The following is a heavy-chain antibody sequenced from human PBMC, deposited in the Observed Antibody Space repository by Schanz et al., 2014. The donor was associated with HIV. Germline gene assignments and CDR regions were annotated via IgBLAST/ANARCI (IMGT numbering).Heavy chain of an antibody. J-gene: IGHJ4*02. CDR2: IWYDGTKI. D-gene: IGHD6-19*01. V-gene: IGHV3-33*06. CDR1: GFTFSSFG. Sequence: QVQLVESGGGVVQPGRSLRLSCAASGFTFSSFGMHWVRQAPGKGLEWVAVIWYDGTKIDYADSVKGRFTVSRDNSKNMLYLQMNSLRAEDTAVYYCAKGLRQWLVLGVSDYWGQGTLVTVSS. CDR3: AKGLRQWLVLGVSDY.